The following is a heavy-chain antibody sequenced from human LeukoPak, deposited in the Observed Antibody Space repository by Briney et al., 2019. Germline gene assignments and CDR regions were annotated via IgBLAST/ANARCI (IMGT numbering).Heavy chain of an antibody. J-gene: IGHJ4*02. V-gene: IGHV3-7*03. D-gene: IGHD3-10*01. CDR2: IEQDGNDK. Sequence: GGSLRLSCAASGFTFSSYWMSWVRQAPGKGLEWVANIEQDGNDKYYVDSVKGRFTVSRDNSKNTLYLQMSSLRAGDTAVYYCAKAGHYGSGSYYSDYWGRGTLVTVSP. CDR3: AKAGHYGSGSYYSDY. CDR1: GFTFSSYW.